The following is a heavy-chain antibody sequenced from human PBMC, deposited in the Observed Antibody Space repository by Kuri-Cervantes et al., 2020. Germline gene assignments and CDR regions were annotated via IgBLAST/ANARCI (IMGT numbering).Heavy chain of an antibody. J-gene: IGHJ4*02. D-gene: IGHD5/OR15-5a*01. Sequence: SVKVSCKASGGTFSSYAISWVRQAPGQGLEWMGGIIPIFGTANYAQKFQGRVTITADESTSTAYMELSSLRSEDTAVYYCTRDQWAPGVSDFDYWGQGTLVTVSS. CDR2: IIPIFGTA. CDR3: TRDQWAPGVSDFDY. CDR1: GGTFSSYA. V-gene: IGHV1-69*13.